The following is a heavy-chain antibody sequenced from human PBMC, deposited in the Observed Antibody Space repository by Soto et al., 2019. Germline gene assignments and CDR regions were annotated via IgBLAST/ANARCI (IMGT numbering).Heavy chain of an antibody. CDR3: SPSTDY. CDR1: GFSCSSYW. V-gene: IGHV3-7*01. CDR2: INQDGSEK. J-gene: IGHJ4*02. Sequence: GGSLRLSCAASGFSCSSYWMDWVRQAPGKGLEWVANINQDGSEKHYVASVKGRFTISRDNAKNSLYLQMSSLTAEDSALYYCSPSTDYCCQAALVSV.